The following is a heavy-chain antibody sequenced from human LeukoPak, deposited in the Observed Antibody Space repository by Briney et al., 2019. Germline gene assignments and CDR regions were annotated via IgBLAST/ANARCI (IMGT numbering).Heavy chain of an antibody. V-gene: IGHV1-69*13. J-gene: IGHJ6*02. CDR1: GYTFTSYG. CDR3: ARSPYYCGGDCNYYYGMDV. CDR2: IIPIFGTA. D-gene: IGHD2-21*02. Sequence: ASVKVSCKASGYTFTSYGISWVRQAPGQGLEWMGGIIPIFGTANYAQKFQGRVTITADESTSTAYMELSSLRSEDTAVYYCARSPYYCGGDCNYYYGMDVWGQGTTVTVSS.